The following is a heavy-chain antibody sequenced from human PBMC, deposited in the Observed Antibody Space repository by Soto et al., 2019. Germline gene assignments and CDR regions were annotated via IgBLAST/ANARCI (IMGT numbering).Heavy chain of an antibody. CDR2: TYWDDDK. J-gene: IGHJ4*02. V-gene: IGHV2-5*02. CDR1: GFSLSTSGVG. CDR3: AHRQRTVYFDY. D-gene: IGHD4-17*01. Sequence: QITLKESGPTLVKPTQTLTLTCTFSGFSLSTSGVGVGWIRQSPGKALEWLALTYWDDDKGYSPSLNSRLTITKDSSKNQVVLTMTNMDPVDTATYYCAHRQRTVYFDYWGQGTLVTVSS.